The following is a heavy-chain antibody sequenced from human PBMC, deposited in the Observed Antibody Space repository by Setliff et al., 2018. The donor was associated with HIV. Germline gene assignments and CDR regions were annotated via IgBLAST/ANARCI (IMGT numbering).Heavy chain of an antibody. D-gene: IGHD2-2*01. V-gene: IGHV4-31*03. CDR3: ARGESTTWDLAEYFQH. Sequence: SETLSLTCTVSGVSVSSGGYYWSWIRQHPGKGLEWIGYVYYTGTSYSNPSLKSRITISVDTSKNHLSLKLGFVTAADTAVYYCARGESTTWDLAEYFQHWGHGTLVTVSS. CDR2: VYYTGTS. J-gene: IGHJ1*01. CDR1: GVSVSSGGYY.